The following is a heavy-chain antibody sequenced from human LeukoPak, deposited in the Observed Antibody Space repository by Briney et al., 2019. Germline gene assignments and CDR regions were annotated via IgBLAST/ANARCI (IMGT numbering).Heavy chain of an antibody. CDR3: TTDNAPGMDV. D-gene: IGHD2-2*01. CDR1: GHTFSNAW. V-gene: IGHV3-15*01. CDR2: IRDKPDGGTT. J-gene: IGHJ6*02. Sequence: GGSLRLSCAASGHTFSNAWMSCVRQAPGKGLEWVGLIRDKPDGGTTDYAAPVKGRFTISRDDSKSMLYLQMNSLKTEDTAVYYCTTDNAPGMDVWGQGTTVTVSS.